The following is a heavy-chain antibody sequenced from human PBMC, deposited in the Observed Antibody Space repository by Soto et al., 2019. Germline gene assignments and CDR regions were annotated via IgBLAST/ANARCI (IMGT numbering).Heavy chain of an antibody. CDR1: GFTFSNAW. D-gene: IGHD3-10*01. J-gene: IGHJ3*02. CDR3: TRPLYYYGSGSYYKDAFDI. Sequence: GGSLRLSCAASGFTFSNAWMSWVRQAPGKGLEWVGRIKSKTDGGTTDYAAPVKGRFTISRDDSKNTLYLQMNSLKTEDTAVYYCTRPLYYYGSGSYYKDAFDIWGQGTMVTVSS. CDR2: IKSKTDGGTT. V-gene: IGHV3-15*01.